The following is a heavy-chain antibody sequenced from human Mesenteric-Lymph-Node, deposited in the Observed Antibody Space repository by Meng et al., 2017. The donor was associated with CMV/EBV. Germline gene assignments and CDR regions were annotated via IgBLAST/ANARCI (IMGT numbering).Heavy chain of an antibody. CDR3: ASRPPAYGDYVFDY. Sequence: SETLSLTCTVSGGSISSSSYYWGWIRQPPGKGLEWIGSIYYSGSTYYNPSLKSRVTISVDTSKNQFSLKLSSVTAADTAVYYCASRPPAYGDYVFDYWGQGTLVTVSS. CDR1: GGSISSSSYY. V-gene: IGHV4-39*01. D-gene: IGHD4-17*01. CDR2: IYYSGST. J-gene: IGHJ4*02.